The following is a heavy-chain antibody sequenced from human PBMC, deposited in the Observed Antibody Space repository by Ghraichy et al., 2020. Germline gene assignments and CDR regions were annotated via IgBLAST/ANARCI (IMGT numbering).Heavy chain of an antibody. V-gene: IGHV3-23*01. D-gene: IGHD2-15*01. CDR1: GLTFTSSP. J-gene: IGHJ6*02. CDR2: ISGSGDST. CDR3: AKGWWVHYRMDV. Sequence: GGSLRLSCAASGLTFTSSPMNWVRQAAGKGPEWVSVISGSGDSTYYADSVKGRFTIFRDNSKNTLYLQMNSLRVDDTAVYYCAKGWWVHYRMDVWDQGTAVTVSS.